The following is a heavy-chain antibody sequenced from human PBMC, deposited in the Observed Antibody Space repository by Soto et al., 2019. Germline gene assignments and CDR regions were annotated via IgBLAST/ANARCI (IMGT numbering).Heavy chain of an antibody. Sequence: SCPTLLTPTENLTLTCTFSGFSITSPGMSVSWIRQPPGRVLEWLALIERDDDDKYYSTSLKTRLTISKDTRKNQVVLTMANMDPADTATYYCARSIRGPRKFNGMDVWGQGTTVTVSS. CDR2: IERDDDDK. V-gene: IGHV2-70*13. CDR1: GFSITSPGMS. D-gene: IGHD1-20*01. J-gene: IGHJ6*02. CDR3: ARSIRGPRKFNGMDV.